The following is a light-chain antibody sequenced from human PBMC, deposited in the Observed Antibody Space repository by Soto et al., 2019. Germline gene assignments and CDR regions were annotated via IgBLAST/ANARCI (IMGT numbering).Light chain of an antibody. J-gene: IGKJ1*01. CDR2: GAS. V-gene: IGKV3-15*01. CDR1: QDVSSN. CDR3: QQYNNWPRT. Sequence: EIVMTQSPATLSVSPGERATLSCRASQDVSSNLAWYQQKPGQAPRLLIYGASTRATGIPARFSGSGSETEFTLTISSLQSEDFAVYYCQQYNNWPRTFGQGTKVEI.